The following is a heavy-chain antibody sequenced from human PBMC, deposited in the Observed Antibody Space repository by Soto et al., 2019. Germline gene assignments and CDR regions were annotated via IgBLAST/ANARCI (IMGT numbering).Heavy chain of an antibody. D-gene: IGHD3-3*01. CDR3: ATFANDFWSGSDFDY. V-gene: IGHV3-23*01. CDR1: GFTFSSYA. CDR2: ISGSGGST. Sequence: VGSLRLSCAASGFTFSSYAMSWVRQAPGKGLEWVSAISGSGGSTYYADSVKGRFTISRDNSKNTLYLQMNSLRAEDTAVYYCATFANDFWSGSDFDYWGQGTLVTSPQ. J-gene: IGHJ4*02.